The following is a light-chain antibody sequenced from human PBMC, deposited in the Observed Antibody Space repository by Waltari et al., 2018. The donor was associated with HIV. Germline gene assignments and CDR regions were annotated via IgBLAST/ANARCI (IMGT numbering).Light chain of an antibody. J-gene: IGLJ3*02. CDR2: DDS. CDR1: STNVGSYSL. CDR3: CSYGGDDTLV. Sequence: QSALTQPASVSGSLGRSITISCTGASTNVGSYSLVSWYQNRPGQAPTLIIYDDSKRPLGISSRFSGSKSGNTASLTISGLQSEDEADYYCCSYGGDDTLVFGGGTKVTAL. V-gene: IGLV2-23*01.